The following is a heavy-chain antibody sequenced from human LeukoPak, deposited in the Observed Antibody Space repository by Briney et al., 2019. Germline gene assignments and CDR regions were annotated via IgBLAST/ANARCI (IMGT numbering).Heavy chain of an antibody. CDR2: ISISGTKT. Sequence: GGSLRLSCAASGFTVDSNYLSWVRQAPGKGLEWVSAISISGTKTYYADSVKGRFTISRDNSKNTLYLQMNSLRAEDTAVYYCAKYDYSNYNWFDPWGQGTLVTVSS. CDR3: AKYDYSNYNWFDP. CDR1: GFTVDSNY. D-gene: IGHD4-11*01. V-gene: IGHV3-23*01. J-gene: IGHJ5*02.